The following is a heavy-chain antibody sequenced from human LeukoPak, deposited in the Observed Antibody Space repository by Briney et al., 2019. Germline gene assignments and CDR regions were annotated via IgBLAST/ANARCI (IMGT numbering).Heavy chain of an antibody. Sequence: ASVKVSCKASGYTFTSYNMHWVRQAPGQGLEWRGIINPSDGTTNYAQTFQGRVTMTRDTSTSTVYMELSSLRSEDTAVYYCARVREYCSSTSCRYYFDYWGQGTLVTVSS. J-gene: IGHJ4*02. CDR1: GYTFTSYN. CDR3: ARVREYCSSTSCRYYFDY. V-gene: IGHV1-46*01. CDR2: INPSDGTT. D-gene: IGHD2-2*01.